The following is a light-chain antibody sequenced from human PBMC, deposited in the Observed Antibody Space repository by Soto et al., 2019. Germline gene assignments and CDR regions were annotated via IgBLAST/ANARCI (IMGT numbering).Light chain of an antibody. Sequence: QSALTQPASVSGSPGQSITISCTGTRCDVGSYNLVSWYQQHPGIAPKLIISEVSKRPSGVSDRFSGSRSGITASLTIAGLQAEDEADYYRRSYAGSDTPYVFGTGTKVTVL. J-gene: IGLJ1*01. CDR3: RSYAGSDTPYV. CDR2: EVS. CDR1: RCDVGSYNL. V-gene: IGLV2-23*02.